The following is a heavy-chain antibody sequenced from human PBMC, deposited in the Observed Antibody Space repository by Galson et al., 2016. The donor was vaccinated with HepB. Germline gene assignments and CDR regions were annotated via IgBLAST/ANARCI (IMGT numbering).Heavy chain of an antibody. Sequence: TLSLTCTVSGGSISSADYSWSWNRQHAGKGLEWIGYIYYSGSTYYNPSLKSRVTMSIDTSKNQFSLKMTSVTAADTAVYYCTRGYSYGGGIYWGRGTLGTGSS. J-gene: IGHJ1*01. CDR3: TRGYSYGGGIY. CDR2: IYYSGST. D-gene: IGHD5-18*01. V-gene: IGHV4-31*03. CDR1: GGSISSADYS.